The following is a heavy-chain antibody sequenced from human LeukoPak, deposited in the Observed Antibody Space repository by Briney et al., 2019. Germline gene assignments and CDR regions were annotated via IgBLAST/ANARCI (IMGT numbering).Heavy chain of an antibody. J-gene: IGHJ4*02. CDR1: GFTFSYHW. CDR2: IKNDGAEK. CDR3: AKDSHSKGDF. V-gene: IGHV3-7*01. Sequence: GGSLRLSCAASGFTFSYHWMTWVRQAPGKGLEWVANIKNDGAEKNYVDSVKGRFTISRDNAKNSLYLQMNSLRAEDTAVYYCAKDSHSKGDFWGQGVLVTVSS. D-gene: IGHD6-13*01.